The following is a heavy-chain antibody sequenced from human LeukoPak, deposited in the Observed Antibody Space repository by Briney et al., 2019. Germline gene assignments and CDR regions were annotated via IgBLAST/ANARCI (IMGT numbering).Heavy chain of an antibody. V-gene: IGHV3-33*01. CDR2: TWYDGSYK. J-gene: IGHJ4*02. CDR1: GFTFSSYG. D-gene: IGHD2-15*01. Sequence: PGGSLRLSCAASGFTFSSYGMPWVRQAPGKGLEWLAVTWYDGSYKYYADSVKGRFTISRDNSKNTLYLQTNSLRAEDTAVYYCARDVSVVVPSGYFDSWGQGTLVTVSS. CDR3: ARDVSVVVPSGYFDS.